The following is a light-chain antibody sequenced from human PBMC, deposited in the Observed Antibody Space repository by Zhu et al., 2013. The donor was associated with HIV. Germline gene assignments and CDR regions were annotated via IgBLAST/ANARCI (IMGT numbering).Light chain of an antibody. CDR1: QSVSSY. V-gene: IGKV3-11*01. CDR3: QQRSSWPQT. Sequence: EIVLTQSPATLSLSPGERATLSCRATQSVSSYLAWYQQKPGQAPRLLIYDASNRATGIPARFSGSGSGTDFTLTISSLEPEDFVVYYCQQRSSWPQTFGQGTKVEIK. J-gene: IGKJ1*01. CDR2: DAS.